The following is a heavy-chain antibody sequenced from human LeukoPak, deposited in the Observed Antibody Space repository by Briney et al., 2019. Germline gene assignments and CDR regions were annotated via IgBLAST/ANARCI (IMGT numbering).Heavy chain of an antibody. CDR1: GFTFSSYA. J-gene: IGHJ5*02. D-gene: IGHD6-19*01. CDR3: AKDLAGGWYFSYWFDP. V-gene: IGHV3-23*01. CDR2: ISGSGDTT. Sequence: PGGALRLSCAASGFTFSSYAMSWVRQAPGKGLEWVSAISGSGDTTYYADSVKGRFTISRDKSKNTLYLQMNSLRAEDTAVYYCAKDLAGGWYFSYWFDPWGQGTLVTVSS.